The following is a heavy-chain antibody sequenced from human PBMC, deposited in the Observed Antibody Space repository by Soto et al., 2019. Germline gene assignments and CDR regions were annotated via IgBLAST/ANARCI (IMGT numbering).Heavy chain of an antibody. V-gene: IGHV3-33*01. D-gene: IGHD4-17*01. Sequence: VAVIWYDGSNKYYADSVKGRFTISRDNSKNTLYLQMNSLRAEDTAVYYCARETPYGDYFDYWGQGTLVTVSS. J-gene: IGHJ4*02. CDR2: IWYDGSNK. CDR3: ARETPYGDYFDY.